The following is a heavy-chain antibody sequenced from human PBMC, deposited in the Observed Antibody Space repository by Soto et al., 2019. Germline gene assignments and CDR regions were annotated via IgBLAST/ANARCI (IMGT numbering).Heavy chain of an antibody. V-gene: IGHV3-30-3*01. CDR3: ARAPEREDAFDI. Sequence: TVGSLRLSCAASGFTFSSYAMHWVRQAPGKGLEWVAVISYDGSNKYYADSVKGRFTISRDNSKNTLYLQMNSLRAEETAVYYCARAPEREDAFDIWGQGTMVTVSS. J-gene: IGHJ3*02. CDR1: GFTFSSYA. CDR2: ISYDGSNK.